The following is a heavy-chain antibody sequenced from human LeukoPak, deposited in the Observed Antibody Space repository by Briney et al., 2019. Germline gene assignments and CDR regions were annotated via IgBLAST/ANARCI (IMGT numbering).Heavy chain of an antibody. CDR3: ARAEDTSVRGVPYIFDY. V-gene: IGHV4-59*01. CDR2: IYYSGST. J-gene: IGHJ4*02. Sequence: SETLSLTCTVSGGSISSNYWSWIRQPPGKGLEWIGYIYYSGSTNYNPSLKSRVTISVDTSKNQFSLKLSSVTAADTAVYYCARAEDTSVRGVPYIFDYWGQGTRVSVSS. D-gene: IGHD3-10*01. CDR1: GGSISSNY.